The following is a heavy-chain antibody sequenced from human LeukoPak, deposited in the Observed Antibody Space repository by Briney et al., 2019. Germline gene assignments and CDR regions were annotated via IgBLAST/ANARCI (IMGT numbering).Heavy chain of an antibody. D-gene: IGHD3-22*01. Sequence: GGSLRLSCAASGFTFSSFDMTWVRQAPGKGLEWVSTISVSATNTYYADSVKGRFTISRDNSKSTLYLQMNSLRADDTAVYYCATITSMRVVLISWGQGTLVTVSS. CDR2: ISVSATNT. V-gene: IGHV3-23*01. CDR3: ATITSMRVVLIS. J-gene: IGHJ1*01. CDR1: GFTFSSFD.